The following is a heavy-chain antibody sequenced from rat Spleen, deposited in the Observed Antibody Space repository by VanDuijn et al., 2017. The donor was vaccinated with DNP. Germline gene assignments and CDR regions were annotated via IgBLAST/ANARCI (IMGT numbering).Heavy chain of an antibody. CDR3: ATLMYTTDYYYPYWYFDF. CDR1: GFTFSDYN. V-gene: IGHV5S10*01. J-gene: IGHJ1*01. CDR2: IISDGSRT. D-gene: IGHD1-6*01. Sequence: EVQLVESGGGLVQPGRSLKLSCAASGFTFSDYNMAWVRQAPKKGLEWVATIISDGSRTYYRDSVKGRFTISRANAKSTLYLQMDSLRSEDTATYYCATLMYTTDYYYPYWYFDFWGPGTMVTVSS.